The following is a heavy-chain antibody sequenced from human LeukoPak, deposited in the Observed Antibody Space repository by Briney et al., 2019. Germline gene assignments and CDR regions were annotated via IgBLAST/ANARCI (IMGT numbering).Heavy chain of an antibody. Sequence: GGSLRLSCAASGFTFSSYEMNWVRQAPGKGLEWVSAISGSGGSTYYADSVKGLFTISRDNSKNTLYLQMNSLRAEDTAVYYCAKGRITMIVVVIDYYMDVWGKGTTVTVSS. CDR3: AKGRITMIVVVIDYYMDV. J-gene: IGHJ6*03. CDR2: ISGSGGST. V-gene: IGHV3-23*01. CDR1: GFTFSSYE. D-gene: IGHD3-22*01.